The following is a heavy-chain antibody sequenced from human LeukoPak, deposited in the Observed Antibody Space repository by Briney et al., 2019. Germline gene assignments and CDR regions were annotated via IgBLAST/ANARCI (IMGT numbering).Heavy chain of an antibody. CDR2: IKAKSEGGTT. D-gene: IGHD5-18*01. CDR1: GFIFSKAW. V-gene: IGHV3-15*01. CDR3: ITEGSTYGFHSLDT. Sequence: PGGSLRLSCTASGFIFSKAWMSWVRQAPGKGLELVGRIKAKSEGGTTDYAAPVKGRFAISRDDSSNTLYLQMNSLRMDDTALYYCITEGSTYGFHSLDTWGQGTTVTISS. J-gene: IGHJ3*02.